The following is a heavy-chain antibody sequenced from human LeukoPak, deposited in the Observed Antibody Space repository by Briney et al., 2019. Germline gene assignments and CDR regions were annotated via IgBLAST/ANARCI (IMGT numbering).Heavy chain of an antibody. D-gene: IGHD3-10*01. V-gene: IGHV4-4*02. CDR2: IYHSGST. CDR3: ARERRGAARRKVFNS. J-gene: IGHJ5*02. Sequence: SEALSLTCAVSGGSMSSSNWWSWVRQPPRKGLEWIGEIYHSGSTNYNPSLKSRVTISVDKSKNQFSLKLSSVTAADTAVYYCARERRGAARRKVFNSWGQGTLAIVSS. CDR1: GGSMSSSNW.